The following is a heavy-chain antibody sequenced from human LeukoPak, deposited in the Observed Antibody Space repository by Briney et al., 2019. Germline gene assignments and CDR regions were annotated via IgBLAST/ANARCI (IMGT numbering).Heavy chain of an antibody. D-gene: IGHD3-10*01. V-gene: IGHV3-48*01. Sequence: GGSLGLSCAASGFTFSSYSMNWVRQAPGKGLEWVSYISSSSSTIYYADSVKGRFTISRDNAKNSLYLQMNSLRVEDTAVYFCAARKVRGVWFYLDYWGQGTLVTVSS. CDR3: AARKVRGVWFYLDY. CDR1: GFTFSSYS. J-gene: IGHJ4*02. CDR2: ISSSSSTI.